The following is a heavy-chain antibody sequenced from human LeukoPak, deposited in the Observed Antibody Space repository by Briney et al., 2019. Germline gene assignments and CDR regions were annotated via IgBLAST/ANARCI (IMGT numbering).Heavy chain of an antibody. J-gene: IGHJ6*02. CDR3: ASPGSSSSSYHGMDV. V-gene: IGHV3-11*01. CDR2: ISSSGSTI. Sequence: GGSLRLSCAASGFTFSDYYMSWIRQAPGKGLEWVSYISSSGSTIYYADSVKGRFTISRDNAKNSLYLQMNSLRAEDTAVYYCASPGSSSSSYHGMDVWGQGTTVTVSS. CDR1: GFTFSDYY. D-gene: IGHD6-6*01.